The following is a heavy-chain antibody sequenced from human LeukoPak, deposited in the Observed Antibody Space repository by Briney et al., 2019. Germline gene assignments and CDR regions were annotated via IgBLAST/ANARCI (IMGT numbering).Heavy chain of an antibody. CDR3: ARASNPWLQLT. V-gene: IGHV3-7*05. J-gene: IGHJ5*02. CDR1: GFTFSSYW. CDR2: IKQDGSVN. Sequence: PGGSLRLSCAASGFTFSSYWMSWVRQAPGKGLEWVGNIKQDGSVNRYADSVRGRFTISRDNAQTSLYLQMNSLRAEDTAVYYCARASNPWLQLTWGQGTLVTVSS. D-gene: IGHD5-24*01.